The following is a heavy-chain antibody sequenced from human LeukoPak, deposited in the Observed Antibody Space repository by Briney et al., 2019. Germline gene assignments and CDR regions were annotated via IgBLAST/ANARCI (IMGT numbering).Heavy chain of an antibody. CDR1: GYRFSYYW. CDR2: IYPYDSHT. J-gene: IGHJ5*02. Sequence: GESLKISCAASGYRFSYYWIAWVRQMPGKGLEWMGVIYPYDSHTRYSPSFQGQVTISADKSISTAYLQWSSLKASDSAMYFCARLPNSGADLTWFDPWGQGTLVTVSS. D-gene: IGHD3-10*01. CDR3: ARLPNSGADLTWFDP. V-gene: IGHV5-51*01.